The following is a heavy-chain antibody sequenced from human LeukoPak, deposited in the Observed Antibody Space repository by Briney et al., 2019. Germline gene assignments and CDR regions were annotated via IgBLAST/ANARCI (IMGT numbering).Heavy chain of an antibody. CDR1: GFTFSSYA. Sequence: PGGSLRLSCAASGFTFSSYAMHWVRQAPGKGLEWVAVISYDGSNKYYADSVKGRFTISRDNSKNTLYLQMNSLRAEDTAVYYCARPLLSSGYDYFDYWGQGTLVTVSS. D-gene: IGHD3-22*01. CDR2: ISYDGSNK. J-gene: IGHJ4*02. CDR3: ARPLLSSGYDYFDY. V-gene: IGHV3-30-3*01.